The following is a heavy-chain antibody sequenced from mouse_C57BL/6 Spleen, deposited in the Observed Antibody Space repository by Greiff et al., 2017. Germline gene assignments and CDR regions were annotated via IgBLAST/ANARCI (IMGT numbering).Heavy chain of an antibody. Sequence: EVKLVESVAELVRPGASVKLSCTASGFNIKNTYMHWVKQRPEQGLECIGRIDPANGNTKYAPKFQGKATITADTSSNTAYLQLSSLTSEDTAIYYCARERGGNPAWFAYWGQGTLVTVSA. CDR3: ARERGGNPAWFAY. CDR2: IDPANGNT. J-gene: IGHJ3*01. V-gene: IGHV14-3*01. D-gene: IGHD2-1*01. CDR1: GFNIKNTY.